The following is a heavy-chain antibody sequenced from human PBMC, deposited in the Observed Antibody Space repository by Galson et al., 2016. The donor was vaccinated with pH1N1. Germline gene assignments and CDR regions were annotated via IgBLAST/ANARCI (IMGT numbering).Heavy chain of an antibody. Sequence: QSGAEVKKPGESLKISCKGSGYSFTTSWIGWVRQMPGKGLEWMGIIYAGDSDTRYSPSFQGQVTISVDKSINTAYLQWSSPEASDTAMYYCAICRGSETASVWVDYWGQGTLVTVSS. D-gene: IGHD3-16*01. J-gene: IGHJ4*02. CDR2: IYAGDSDT. CDR1: GYSFTTSW. CDR3: AICRGSETASVWVDY. V-gene: IGHV5-51*01.